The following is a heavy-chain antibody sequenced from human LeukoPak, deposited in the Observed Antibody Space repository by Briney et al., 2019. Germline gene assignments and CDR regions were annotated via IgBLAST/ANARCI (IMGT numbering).Heavy chain of an antibody. CDR2: INHSGST. CDR3: ARGASMVRRWFDP. D-gene: IGHD3-10*01. J-gene: IGHJ5*02. Sequence: SETLSLTRAVYGGSFSGYYWSWIRQPPGKGLEWIGEINHSGSTNYNPSLKSRVTISVDTSKNQFSLKLSSVTAADTAVYYCARGASMVRRWFDPWGQGTLVTVSS. CDR1: GGSFSGYY. V-gene: IGHV4-34*01.